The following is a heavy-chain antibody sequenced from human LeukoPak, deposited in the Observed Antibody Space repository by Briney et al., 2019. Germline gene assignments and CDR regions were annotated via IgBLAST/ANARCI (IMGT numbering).Heavy chain of an antibody. V-gene: IGHV1-18*04. D-gene: IGHD3-10*01. CDR1: GYTFTSYY. Sequence: ASVKVSCKASGYTFTSYYMHWVRQAPGQGLEWMGWISAYNGNTNYAQKLQGRVTMTTDTSTSTAYMELKSLRSDDTAVYYCAREVDREFFDYWGQGTLVTVSS. CDR3: AREVDREFFDY. J-gene: IGHJ4*02. CDR2: ISAYNGNT.